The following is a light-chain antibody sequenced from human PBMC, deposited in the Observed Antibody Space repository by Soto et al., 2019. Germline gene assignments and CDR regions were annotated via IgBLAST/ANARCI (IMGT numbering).Light chain of an antibody. J-gene: IGLJ2*01. CDR2: DVS. CDR3: SSYSRSSTVV. Sequence: QSVLTQPASVSGSPGQSITISCTGTSSDVGGYNYVSWDQQNPGKAPKLMIYDVSNRPSGVSNRFSGSKSGNTASLTISGLQAEDEDDYYCSSYSRSSTVVFGGGTKLTVL. V-gene: IGLV2-14*01. CDR1: SSDVGGYNY.